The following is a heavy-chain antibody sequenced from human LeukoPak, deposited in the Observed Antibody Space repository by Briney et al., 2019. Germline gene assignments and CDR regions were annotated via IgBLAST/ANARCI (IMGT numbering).Heavy chain of an antibody. V-gene: IGHV4-38-2*02. J-gene: IGHJ4*02. CDR2: IYHSGST. CDR3: ARRVVVLAARPNYFDY. Sequence: PSETLPLTCTVSGYSISSGYYWGWIRQPPGKGLEWIGSIYHSGSTYYNPSLKSRVTISVDTSKNQFSLKLSSVTAADTAVYYCARRVVVLAARPNYFDYWGQGTLVTVSS. CDR1: GYSISSGYY. D-gene: IGHD2-2*01.